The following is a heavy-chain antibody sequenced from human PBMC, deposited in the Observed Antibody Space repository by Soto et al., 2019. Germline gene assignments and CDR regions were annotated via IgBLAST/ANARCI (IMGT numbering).Heavy chain of an antibody. CDR2: ISSSSSYT. CDR1: GFTFSDYY. V-gene: IGHV3-11*06. CDR3: ARDWKTMVRGYGMDV. J-gene: IGHJ6*02. Sequence: PVGSLRLSCAASGFTFSDYYMSCIRQAPGKGLEWVSYISSSSSYTNYADSVKGRFTISRDNAKNSLYLQMNSLRAEDTAVYYCARDWKTMVRGYGMDVWGQGTTVTVSS. D-gene: IGHD3-10*01.